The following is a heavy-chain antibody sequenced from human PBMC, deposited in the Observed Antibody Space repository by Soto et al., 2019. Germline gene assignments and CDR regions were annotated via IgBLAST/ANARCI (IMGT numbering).Heavy chain of an antibody. Sequence: ASVKVSCKASGYTFTSYGISWVRQAPGQGLEWMGWISAYNGNTNYAQKLQGRVTMTTDTSTSTAYMELRSLRSDDTAVYYCARDGSSAPFYYYYGMDVWRQGTTVTVSS. J-gene: IGHJ6*02. CDR1: GYTFTSYG. V-gene: IGHV1-18*01. D-gene: IGHD6-6*01. CDR3: ARDGSSAPFYYYYGMDV. CDR2: ISAYNGNT.